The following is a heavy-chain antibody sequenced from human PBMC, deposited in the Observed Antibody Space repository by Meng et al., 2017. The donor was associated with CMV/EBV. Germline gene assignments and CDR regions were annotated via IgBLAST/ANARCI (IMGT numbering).Heavy chain of an antibody. CDR3: ASVTGIGWWYFDL. CDR2: IIPIFGTA. J-gene: IGHJ2*01. D-gene: IGHD1-20*01. V-gene: IGHV1-69*12. CDR1: GGTFSSYA. Sequence: QGQLVRCGGWVNKPGSSVKVSCKASGGTFSSYAISWVRQAPGQGLEWMGGIIPIFGTANYAQKFQGRVTITADESTSTAYMELSSLRSEDTAVYYCASVTGIGWWYFDLWGRGTLVTASS.